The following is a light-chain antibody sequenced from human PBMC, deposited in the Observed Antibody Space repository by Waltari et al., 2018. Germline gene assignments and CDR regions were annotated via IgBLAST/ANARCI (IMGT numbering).Light chain of an antibody. CDR2: GGS. CDR3: QQYVGLVVT. Sequence: SQTVSCISFSWYQRKPGQAPRLLFYGGSSRATGIPDRFSGSGSGAGFTLTISRLVPEDFAVYYCQQYVGLVVTFGGGTKVEI. CDR1: QTVSCIS. V-gene: IGKV3-20*01. J-gene: IGKJ4*01.